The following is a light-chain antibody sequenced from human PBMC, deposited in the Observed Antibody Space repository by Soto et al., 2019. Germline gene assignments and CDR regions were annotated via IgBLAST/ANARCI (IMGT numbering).Light chain of an antibody. CDR1: QSLLHSTGYNS. CDR3: MQGLQTPPT. V-gene: IGKV2-28*01. CDR2: FGS. Sequence: DIVLTQSSVSLPDTPGEQASISCRSSQSLLHSTGYNSLDGYLQKPGQSQELLIYFGSKRASGLPARISGSGSVTDFTLKISRVEAVDVGVYYCMQGLQTPPTFGGGTRVEIK. J-gene: IGKJ4*01.